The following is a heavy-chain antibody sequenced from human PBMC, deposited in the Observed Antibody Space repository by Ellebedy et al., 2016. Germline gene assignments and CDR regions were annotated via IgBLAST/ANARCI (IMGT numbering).Heavy chain of an antibody. J-gene: IGHJ4*02. D-gene: IGHD3-22*01. CDR1: GGSISSSSYY. Sequence: SETLSLTCTVSGGSISSSSYYWGWIRQPPGTGLEWIGSIYYSGSTYYNPSLKSRVTISVDTSKNQFSLKLSSVTAADTAVYYCARPLGVVVVIPPGPVVDFDYWGQGTLVTVSS. CDR3: ARPLGVVVVIPPGPVVDFDY. V-gene: IGHV4-39*01. CDR2: IYYSGST.